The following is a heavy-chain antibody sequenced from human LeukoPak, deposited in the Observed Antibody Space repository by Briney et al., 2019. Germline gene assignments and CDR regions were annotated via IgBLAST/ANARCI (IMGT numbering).Heavy chain of an antibody. CDR2: TYYRSKWYN. CDR1: GDSVSSNSAA. Sequence: SQTLSLTCAISGDSVSSNSAAWNWIRQSPSRGLEWLGRTYYRSKWYNDYAVSVKSRITINPDTSKNQFSLQLNSVTPEDTAMYYCARDYYDSSGYPVAFDYWGQGTLVTVSS. D-gene: IGHD3-22*01. CDR3: ARDYYDSSGYPVAFDY. J-gene: IGHJ4*02. V-gene: IGHV6-1*01.